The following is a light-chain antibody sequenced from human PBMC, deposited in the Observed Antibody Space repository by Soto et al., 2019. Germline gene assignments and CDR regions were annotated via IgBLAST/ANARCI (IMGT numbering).Light chain of an antibody. CDR2: LGS. CDR1: QSLLHSNGYNY. CDR3: MQALQTPFT. V-gene: IGKV2-28*01. Sequence: DIVMTQSPLSLPVTPGEPASISCRSSQSLLHSNGYNYLDWYLQKPGQSPQLLIYLGSNRASGVPDRFRGSGAGTDFTLKISRVEAEDVGVYYCMQALQTPFTFGRGTKVDIK. J-gene: IGKJ3*01.